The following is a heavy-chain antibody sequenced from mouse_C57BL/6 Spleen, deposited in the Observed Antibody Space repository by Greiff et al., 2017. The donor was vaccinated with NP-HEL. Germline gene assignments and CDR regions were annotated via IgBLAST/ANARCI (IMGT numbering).Heavy chain of an antibody. Sequence: VQLQQSGTVLARPGASVKMSCKTSGYTFTSYWMHWVKQRPGQGLEWIGAIYPGNSDTSYNQKFKGKAKLTAVTSASTAYMELSSLTNEDSAVYYCTRPLYYGSSSFAYWGQGTLVTVSA. CDR1: GYTFTSYW. CDR2: IYPGNSDT. J-gene: IGHJ3*01. V-gene: IGHV1-5*01. D-gene: IGHD1-1*01. CDR3: TRPLYYGSSSFAY.